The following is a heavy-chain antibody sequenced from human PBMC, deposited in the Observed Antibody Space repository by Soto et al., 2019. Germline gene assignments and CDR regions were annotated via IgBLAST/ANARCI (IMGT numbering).Heavy chain of an antibody. V-gene: IGHV1-69*12. J-gene: IGHJ6*02. CDR3: ARERSVGYCITTTCPKPFYYYAMDV. CDR1: GGTFTNYA. CDR2: IIPIFGTP. Sequence: QVQLVQSGAEVKKPGSSLKVSCKASGGTFTNYAFSWVRQAPGQGPEWMGGIIPIFGTPDYAQKFQGRVIITADESTRTVSMEVTSLRSDDTAVYYCARERSVGYCITTTCPKPFYYYAMDVWGQGTTVTVSS. D-gene: IGHD2-2*01.